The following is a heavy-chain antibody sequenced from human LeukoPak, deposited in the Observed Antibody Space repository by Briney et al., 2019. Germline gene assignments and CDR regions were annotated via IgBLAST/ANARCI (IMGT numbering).Heavy chain of an antibody. D-gene: IGHD4-23*01. CDR2: ISSSGSTI. CDR1: GFTFSDYY. J-gene: IGHJ5*02. V-gene: IGHV3-11*01. CDR3: ARAPATVLKRVDSWFDP. Sequence: GGSLRLSCAASGFTFSDYYMSWIRQAPGKGLEWVSYISSSGSTIYYADSVKGRFTISRDNAKNSLYLQMNSLRAEDTAVYYCARAPATVLKRVDSWFDPWGQGTLVTVSS.